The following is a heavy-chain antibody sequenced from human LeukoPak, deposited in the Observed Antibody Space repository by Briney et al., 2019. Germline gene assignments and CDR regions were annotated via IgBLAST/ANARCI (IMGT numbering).Heavy chain of an antibody. CDR1: GFTFSSYG. Sequence: GGSLRLSCAASGFTFSSYGMHWVRQAPGKGLEWVAFIWYDGSNKYYADSVKRRFTISRDNSKHTLYLQMNSLRAEDTAVYYCPSTTLGWWGQGTLVTVSS. D-gene: IGHD4-11*01. CDR2: IWYDGSNK. V-gene: IGHV3-30*02. J-gene: IGHJ4*02. CDR3: PSTTLGW.